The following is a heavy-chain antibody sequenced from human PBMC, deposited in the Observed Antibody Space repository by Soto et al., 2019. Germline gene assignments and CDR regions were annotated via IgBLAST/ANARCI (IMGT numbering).Heavy chain of an antibody. CDR1: GFTFSSYA. V-gene: IGHV3-23*01. CDR2: ISGSGGST. J-gene: IGHJ6*02. D-gene: IGHD3-9*01. Sequence: EVQLLESGGGLVQPGGSLRLSCAASGFTFSSYAMSWVRQAPGKGLEWVSAISGSGGSTYYADSVKGRFTISRDNSKNRLYLQMNSLRAEDTAVYYCAKDREEYYDILTGYIPYYYYGMDVWGQGTTVTVSS. CDR3: AKDREEYYDILTGYIPYYYYGMDV.